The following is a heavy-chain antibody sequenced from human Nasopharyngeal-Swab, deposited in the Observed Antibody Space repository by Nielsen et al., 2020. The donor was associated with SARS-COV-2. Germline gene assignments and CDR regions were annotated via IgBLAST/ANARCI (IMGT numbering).Heavy chain of an antibody. CDR1: GFTFSSYG. CDR3: ARDKERAGYSSGWYGL. CDR2: IWYDGSNK. Sequence: GESLKISCAASGFTFSSYGMHWVRQAPGKGLEWVAVIWYDGSNKYYADSVKGRFTISRDNSKNTLYLQTNSLRAEDTAVYYCARDKERAGYSSGWYGLGGQGTLVTVSS. J-gene: IGHJ4*02. D-gene: IGHD6-19*01. V-gene: IGHV3-33*01.